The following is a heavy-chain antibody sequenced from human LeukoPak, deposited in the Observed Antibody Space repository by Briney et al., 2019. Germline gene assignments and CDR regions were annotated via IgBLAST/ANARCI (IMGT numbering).Heavy chain of an antibody. V-gene: IGHV3-53*01. D-gene: IGHD3-3*01. J-gene: IGHJ4*02. CDR1: AFTGSSYF. CDR3: ARDGVFSFAY. Sequence: GGSLRLSCAASAFTGSSYFMGWVRQAPGKGLEWVSIIHSGGDTYYADSVKGRFTISRDNAKNSLYLQMSSLRAEDTAVYYCARDGVFSFAYWGQGTLVTVSS. CDR2: IHSGGDT.